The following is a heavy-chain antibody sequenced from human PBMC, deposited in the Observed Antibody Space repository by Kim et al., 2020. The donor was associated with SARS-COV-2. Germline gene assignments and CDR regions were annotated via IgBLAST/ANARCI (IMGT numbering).Heavy chain of an antibody. CDR2: ISGSGGST. CDR1: GFTFSSYA. D-gene: IGHD2-21*01. J-gene: IGHJ6*02. V-gene: IGHV3-23*01. Sequence: GGSLRLSCAASGFTFSSYAMSWVRQAPGKGLEWVSAISGSGGSTYYADSVKGRFTISRDNSKNTLYLQMNSLRAEDTAVYYCAKWGGNCGGDCYDYGMDVWGQGTTVTVSS. CDR3: AKWGGNCGGDCYDYGMDV.